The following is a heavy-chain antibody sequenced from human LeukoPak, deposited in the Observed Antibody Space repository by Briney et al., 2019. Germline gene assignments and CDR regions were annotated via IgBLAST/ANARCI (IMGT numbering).Heavy chain of an antibody. CDR3: ARGPTIYYMDV. Sequence: PSETLSLTCAVYGGSFSGYYWSWIRQPPGKGLEWIGSISYSGSTYYNPSLKSRVTISVDTSKNQFSLKLSSVTAADTAVYFCARGPTIYYMDVWGKGTTVTVSS. J-gene: IGHJ6*03. CDR2: ISYSGST. CDR1: GGSFSGYY. V-gene: IGHV4-34*01. D-gene: IGHD1-14*01.